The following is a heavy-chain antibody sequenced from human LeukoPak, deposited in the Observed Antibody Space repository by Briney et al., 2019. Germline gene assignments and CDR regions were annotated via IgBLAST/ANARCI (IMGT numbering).Heavy chain of an antibody. CDR3: ARDNASSGMDV. Sequence: GGSLRLSCAASGFTFSSYGMHWVRQAPGKGLEWVADIWYDGSNKYYADSVKGRFTISRDNSKNTLYLQMDSLRAEDTAVYYCARDNASSGMDVWGQGATVTVSS. CDR1: GFTFSSYG. D-gene: IGHD3-10*01. V-gene: IGHV3-33*01. J-gene: IGHJ6*02. CDR2: IWYDGSNK.